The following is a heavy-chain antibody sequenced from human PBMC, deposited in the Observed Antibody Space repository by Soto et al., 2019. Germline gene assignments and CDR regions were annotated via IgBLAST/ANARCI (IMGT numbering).Heavy chain of an antibody. CDR1: GFTFSSYA. V-gene: IGHV3-23*01. CDR2: ISGSGGST. D-gene: IGHD3-3*01. J-gene: IGHJ6*03. Sequence: EVQLLESGGGLVQPGGSLRLSCAASGFTFSSYAMSWVRQAPGKGLEWVSAISGSGGSTYYADSVKGRFTISRDNSKNTLYLQMNSLRAEDTAVYYCAKVGTYDFWSGYTYYYYYMDVWGKGTTVTVSS. CDR3: AKVGTYDFWSGYTYYYYYMDV.